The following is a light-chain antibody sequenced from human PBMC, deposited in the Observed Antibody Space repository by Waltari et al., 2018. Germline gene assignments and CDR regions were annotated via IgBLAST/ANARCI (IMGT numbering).Light chain of an antibody. V-gene: IGKV3-11*01. CDR3: QQRSNWPVT. J-gene: IGKJ3*01. CDR1: QSVGSY. Sequence: EIVLTQSPATLSLSPGERATLSCGASQSVGSYLAWYQQKPGQAPRLLIYDASNRATGIPPRFSGSGSGTDFTLTISSLEPEDFAVYYCQQRSNWPVTFGPGTKVDIK. CDR2: DAS.